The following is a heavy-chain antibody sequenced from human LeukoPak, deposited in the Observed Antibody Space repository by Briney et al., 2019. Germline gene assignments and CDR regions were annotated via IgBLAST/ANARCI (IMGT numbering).Heavy chain of an antibody. D-gene: IGHD6-6*01. CDR2: ISSSTSTI. J-gene: IGHJ5*02. CDR1: GFTFSVYG. Sequence: GGSLRLSCAASGFTFSVYGMNWVRQAPGKGLEWISYISSSTSTINYADSVKGRFTISRDNANNSLFLQMHSLGVEDTAVYYCARRPPTGAALDHWGQGTLVTVSS. CDR3: ARRPPTGAALDH. V-gene: IGHV3-48*01.